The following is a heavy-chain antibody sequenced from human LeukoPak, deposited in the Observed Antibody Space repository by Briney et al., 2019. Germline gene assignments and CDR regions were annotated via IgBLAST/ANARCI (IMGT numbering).Heavy chain of an antibody. CDR1: GFTSGVYA. D-gene: IGHD6-19*01. CDR3: AKGGWYFDY. CDR2: FSGGGDS. J-gene: IGHJ4*02. V-gene: IGHV3-23*01. Sequence: GGSLRLSCVASGFTSGVYAMSWVRQAPGKGLEWVSAFSGGGDSFYADSVRGRFSVSADKSKNILYLQMNSLRAEDTAVYYCAKGGWYFDYWGQGTLVTVSS.